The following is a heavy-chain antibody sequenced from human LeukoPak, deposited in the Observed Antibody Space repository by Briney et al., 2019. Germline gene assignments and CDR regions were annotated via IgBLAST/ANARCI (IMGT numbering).Heavy chain of an antibody. V-gene: IGHV3-15*01. CDR1: GFNFSINW. Sequence: GGSLRLSCAASGFNFSINWMTWVRQAPGKGLEWVGRIKSKTDGGTTDYAAPVKGRFTISRDDSKNTLYLQMNSLKTEDTAVYYCTTDLNGYNLFDYWGQGTLVTVSS. CDR2: IKSKTDGGTT. CDR3: TTDLNGYNLFDY. D-gene: IGHD5-24*01. J-gene: IGHJ4*02.